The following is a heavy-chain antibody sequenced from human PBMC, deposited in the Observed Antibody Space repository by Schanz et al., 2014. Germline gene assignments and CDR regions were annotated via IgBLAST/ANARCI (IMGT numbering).Heavy chain of an antibody. V-gene: IGHV1-69*02. Sequence: QLQLVQSGAEVKKPGSSVKVSCKLSGGTFSSYTISWMRQAPGQGLEWKGKIIPVLNIATYAQRFQGRVSITADTSTNTAYMELSSLTSEDTAVHYCARGRGFYDYWGQGTLVTVSS. D-gene: IGHD3-10*01. CDR1: GGTFSSYT. CDR2: IIPVLNIA. CDR3: ARGRGFYDY. J-gene: IGHJ4*02.